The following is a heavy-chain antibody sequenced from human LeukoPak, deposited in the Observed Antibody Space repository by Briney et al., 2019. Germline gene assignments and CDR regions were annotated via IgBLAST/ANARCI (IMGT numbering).Heavy chain of an antibody. J-gene: IGHJ4*02. CDR1: GYPFISYG. V-gene: IGHV1-18*04. Sequence: ASVKVSCKTSGYPFISYGLSWVRQAPGQGLEWMGWISAYNGDTNYAQRLQGRVTMTTDTSTTTAYMELRSLRSDDTAVYYCARVFYFYDTSGPQYSFGYWGQGTLVTVSS. D-gene: IGHD3-22*01. CDR3: ARVFYFYDTSGPQYSFGY. CDR2: ISAYNGDT.